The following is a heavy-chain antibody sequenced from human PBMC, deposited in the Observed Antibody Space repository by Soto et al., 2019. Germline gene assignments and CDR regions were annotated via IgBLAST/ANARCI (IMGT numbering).Heavy chain of an antibody. CDR3: ARDVMAYYYGSGSDYFDY. CDR1: GFTFSSYW. D-gene: IGHD3-10*01. Sequence: EVQLVESGGGLVQPGGSLRLSCAASGFTFSSYWMSWVRQAPGKGLEWVANIKQDGSEKYYVDSVKGRFTISRDNAKNSLYLQMNSVRAEDTAVYYCARDVMAYYYGSGSDYFDYWGQGTLVTVSS. CDR2: IKQDGSEK. J-gene: IGHJ4*02. V-gene: IGHV3-7*01.